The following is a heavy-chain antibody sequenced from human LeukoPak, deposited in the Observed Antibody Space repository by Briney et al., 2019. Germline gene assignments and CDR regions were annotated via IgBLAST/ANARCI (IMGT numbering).Heavy chain of an antibody. Sequence: GGSLRLSCAASGFTFSSYSMNWVRQAPGKGLEWVSSISSSSSYIYYADSVKGRFTISRDNAKNPLYLQMNSLRAEDTAVYYCARPGYSSSWYYFDYWGQGTLVTVSS. D-gene: IGHD6-13*01. CDR1: GFTFSSYS. CDR2: ISSSSSYI. CDR3: ARPGYSSSWYYFDY. V-gene: IGHV3-21*01. J-gene: IGHJ4*02.